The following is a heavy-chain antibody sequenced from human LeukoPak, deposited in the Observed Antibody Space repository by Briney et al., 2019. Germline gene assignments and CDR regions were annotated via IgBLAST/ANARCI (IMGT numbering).Heavy chain of an antibody. V-gene: IGHV1-18*01. Sequence: ASVKVSCKASGGTFSSYAISWVRQAPGQGLEWMGWISAYNGNTNYAQKLQGRVTMTTDTSTSTAYMELRSLRSDDTAVYYCARYKLGVFDYWGQGTLVTVSS. CDR2: ISAYNGNT. CDR1: GGTFSSYA. CDR3: ARYKLGVFDY. J-gene: IGHJ4*02. D-gene: IGHD1-20*01.